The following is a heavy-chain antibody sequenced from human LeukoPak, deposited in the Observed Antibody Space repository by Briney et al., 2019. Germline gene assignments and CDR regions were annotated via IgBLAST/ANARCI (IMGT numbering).Heavy chain of an antibody. CDR3: ARVAGSGCWTDAFEI. CDR2: IYYSGST. D-gene: IGHD6-19*01. V-gene: IGHV4-39*07. CDR1: GGSISSNNYY. J-gene: IGHJ3*02. Sequence: SETLSLTCTVSGGSISSNNYYWGWIRQPPGKGLEWIGSIYYSGSTYYNPSLKSRVTISVGTSKNQFSLKLSSVAAADTAVYFCARVAGSGCWTDAFEIWGQGTMVTVSS.